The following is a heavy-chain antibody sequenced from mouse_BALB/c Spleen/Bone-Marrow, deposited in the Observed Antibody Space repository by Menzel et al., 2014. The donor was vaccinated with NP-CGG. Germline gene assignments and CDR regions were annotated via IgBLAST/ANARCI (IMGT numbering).Heavy chain of an antibody. V-gene: IGHV1-4*02. CDR3: ARSGTPAWFAY. J-gene: IGHJ3*01. CDR1: GYTSSRYT. D-gene: IGHD3-3*01. CDR2: ISPASEFS. Sequence: VQLQQSAAELARPGASVKMSCKASGYTSSRYTIHWIKQRPGQGLEWIGFISPASEFSEYNQKFKDKTTLTADKSSTTAYMQLNSLTSEDSAVYYCARSGTPAWFAYWGKGTLVTVSA.